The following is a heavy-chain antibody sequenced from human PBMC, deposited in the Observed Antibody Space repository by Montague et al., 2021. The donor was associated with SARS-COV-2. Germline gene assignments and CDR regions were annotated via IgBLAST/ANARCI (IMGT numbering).Heavy chain of an antibody. Sequence: SETLSLTCAVYGGSFSGYYWSWIRQPPGKGLEWIGEINHSGSTKYNPSLKSRVTISVDTSKNQFSLKLSSVTVADTAVYYCAGGTKSVFAYDSDRYGYGSDYWGQGTLVTVSS. J-gene: IGHJ4*03. CDR3: AGGTKSVFAYDSDRYGYGSDY. V-gene: IGHV4-34*01. CDR2: INHSGST. D-gene: IGHD3-16*01. CDR1: GGSFSGYY.